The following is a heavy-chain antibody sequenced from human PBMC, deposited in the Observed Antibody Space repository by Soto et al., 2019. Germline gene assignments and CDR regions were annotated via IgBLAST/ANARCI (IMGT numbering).Heavy chain of an antibody. CDR3: ARGSVITMVRGGEPYYFDY. CDR2: ISYDGSNK. J-gene: IGHJ4*02. Sequence: GGSLRLSCAASGFTFSSYAMHWVRQAPGKGLEWVAVISYDGSNKYYADSVKGRFTISRDNSKNTLYLQMNSLRAEDTAVYYCARGSVITMVRGGEPYYFDYWGQGTLVTVSS. D-gene: IGHD3-10*01. CDR1: GFTFSSYA. V-gene: IGHV3-30-3*01.